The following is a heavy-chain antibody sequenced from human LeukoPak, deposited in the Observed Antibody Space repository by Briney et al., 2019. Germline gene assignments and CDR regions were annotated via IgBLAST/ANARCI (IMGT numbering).Heavy chain of an antibody. J-gene: IGHJ6*03. CDR2: ITSISSST. Sequence: PGGSLRLSCTASGFTFSRFEMSWVRQAPGMGLEWVSYITSISSSTYYADVVKGRFTVSRDNAKNSLYLQMNSLTAEDTAVYYCARDFGDYGGYYYMDLWGKGTMVTVSS. V-gene: IGHV3-48*03. CDR3: ARDFGDYGGYYYMDL. CDR1: GFTFSRFE. D-gene: IGHD4-23*01.